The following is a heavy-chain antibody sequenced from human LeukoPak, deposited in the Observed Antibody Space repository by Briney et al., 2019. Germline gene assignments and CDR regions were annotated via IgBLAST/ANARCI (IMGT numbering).Heavy chain of an antibody. D-gene: IGHD1-7*01. CDR3: ARGYIGNSGRYYYYYMDV. CDR1: DYSISSGYH. Sequence: SETLSLTCTVSDYSISSGYHWGGIRQPPEKGLEWIGSISRSGSTYYSPSLKGRVTMSVDSSKNEFSLNLSSVTAADTAVYYCARGYIGNSGRYYYYYMDVWGKGTTVTVSS. J-gene: IGHJ6*03. CDR2: ISRSGST. V-gene: IGHV4-38-2*02.